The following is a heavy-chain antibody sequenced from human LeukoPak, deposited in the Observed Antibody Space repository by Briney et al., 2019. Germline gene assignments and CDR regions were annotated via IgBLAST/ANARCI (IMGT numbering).Heavy chain of an antibody. CDR2: ISYDGSNK. V-gene: IGHV3-30*18. CDR1: GFTFSAFG. Sequence: GRSLRLSCAASGFTFSAFGMHWVRQAPGQGLEWLAVISYDGSNKYYADSVKGRFTISRDNSKNTLYLQMNSLRAEDTAVYYCAKAGYSSSWYWFDPWGQGTLVTVSS. D-gene: IGHD6-13*01. CDR3: AKAGYSSSWYWFDP. J-gene: IGHJ5*02.